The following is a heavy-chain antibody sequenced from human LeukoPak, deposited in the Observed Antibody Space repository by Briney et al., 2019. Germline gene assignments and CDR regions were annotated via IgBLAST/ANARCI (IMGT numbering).Heavy chain of an antibody. CDR2: IYYSGNT. J-gene: IGHJ4*02. CDR1: GGSISGYY. CDR3: AREATPDIVVVPAAEYYFDY. V-gene: IGHV4-59*01. D-gene: IGHD2-2*01. Sequence: SETLSLTCTVSGGSISGYYWNWIRQPPGKGLEWIGYIYYSGNTNYNPSLKSRVTISLDTSKNQFSLKLSSVTAADTAVYYCAREATPDIVVVPAAEYYFDYWGQGTLVTVSS.